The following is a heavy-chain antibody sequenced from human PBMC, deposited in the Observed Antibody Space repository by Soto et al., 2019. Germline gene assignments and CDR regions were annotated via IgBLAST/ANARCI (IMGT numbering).Heavy chain of an antibody. D-gene: IGHD5-18*01. J-gene: IGHJ6*02. CDR2: INHSGST. CDR3: ARERSWGGYSYYYYGMDV. CDR1: GGSFSGYY. V-gene: IGHV4-34*01. Sequence: SETLSLTCAVYGGSFSGYYWSWIRQPPGKGLEWIGEINHSGSTNYNPSLKSRVTISVDTSKNQFSLKLSSVTAADTAVYYCARERSWGGYSYYYYGMDVWGQGTTVT.